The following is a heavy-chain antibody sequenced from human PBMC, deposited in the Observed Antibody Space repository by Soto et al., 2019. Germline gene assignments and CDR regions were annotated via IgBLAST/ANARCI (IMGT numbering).Heavy chain of an antibody. J-gene: IGHJ2*01. CDR1: GFTFSNYW. D-gene: IGHD1-26*01. V-gene: IGHV3-7*01. Sequence: PGGSLRLSCAASGFTFSNYWMSWVRQAPGKGLEWVANIKQDGSEKNYKDSVKGRLTISRDNAKNSLSLQMNSLRAEDTAVYYCARRATTSAGYFDLCGRGTLVIVSS. CDR3: ARRATTSAGYFDL. CDR2: IKQDGSEK.